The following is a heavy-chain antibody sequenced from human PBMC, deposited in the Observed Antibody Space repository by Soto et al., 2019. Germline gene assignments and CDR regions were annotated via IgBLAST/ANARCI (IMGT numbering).Heavy chain of an antibody. V-gene: IGHV3-74*01. CDR1: GFTFSNYW. D-gene: IGHD5-18*01. CDR3: ARGIQYMYGMDF. CDR2: VNSDGSTT. Sequence: GGSLRLSCAASGFTFSNYWIHWVRQAPGKGLVWVSRVNSDGSTTNYADSVKGRFTISRDNAKNTVYLQINSLRAEDMAVYYCARGIQYMYGMDFWGQGATVTVSS. J-gene: IGHJ6*02.